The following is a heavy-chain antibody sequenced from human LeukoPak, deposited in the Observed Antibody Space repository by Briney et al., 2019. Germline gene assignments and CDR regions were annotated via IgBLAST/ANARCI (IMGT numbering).Heavy chain of an antibody. CDR3: AKELDTMFFDY. D-gene: IGHD5-18*01. V-gene: IGHV3-43*01. J-gene: IGHJ4*02. Sequence: GGSLRLSCATSGFNFDRYTIHWVRQAPGKGLEWVSLAGWAGGTTYYSDSVRGRFTISRDSGKNSVYLQMNSLTTDDAAFYFCAKELDTMFFDYWGQGALVTASS. CDR1: GFNFDRYT. CDR2: AGWAGGTT.